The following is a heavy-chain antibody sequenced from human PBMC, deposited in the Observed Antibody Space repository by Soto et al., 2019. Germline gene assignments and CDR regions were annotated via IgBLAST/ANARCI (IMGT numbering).Heavy chain of an antibody. D-gene: IGHD3-9*01. CDR3: ARVDWFGSLNWFDP. V-gene: IGHV1-8*01. J-gene: IGHJ5*02. CDR2: MNPGSGDT. Sequence: GASVKVSCKASGYSFTNNDVSWVRQATGQGLEWMGWMNPGSGDTGYAQKLQDRVTMTRDISIATAYMELSRLRSDDTAIYYCARVDWFGSLNWFDPWGKGTLDT. CDR1: GYSFTNND.